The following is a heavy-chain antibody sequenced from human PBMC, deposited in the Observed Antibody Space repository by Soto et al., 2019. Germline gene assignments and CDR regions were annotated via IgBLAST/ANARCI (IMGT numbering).Heavy chain of an antibody. CDR3: AGYSSSSGWLDP. CDR1: GFTFSRYW. Sequence: PGGSLRLSCAASGFTFSRYWMSWVRQAPGKGLEWVANIKQDGSEKYYVDSVKGRFTISRDNAKNSLYLQMNSLRAEDTAVYYCAGYSSSSGWLDPWGQGTLVTVS. J-gene: IGHJ5*02. CDR2: IKQDGSEK. D-gene: IGHD6-6*01. V-gene: IGHV3-7*05.